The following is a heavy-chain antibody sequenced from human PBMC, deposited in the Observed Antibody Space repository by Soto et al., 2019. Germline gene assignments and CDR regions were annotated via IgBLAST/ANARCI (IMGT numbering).Heavy chain of an antibody. Sequence: WETLSLTCAVSGGSFNSYNWSWVRQTPGKGLEWICYIYFSGSTNYNPSLKSRVLISIDTSRKQFSLKLNSVTAADTAVYYCTRDLDTGDRGYGKSNVWGPGKTATVSS. CDR2: IYFSGST. D-gene: IGHD5-12*01. J-gene: IGHJ3*01. CDR1: GGSFNSYN. CDR3: TRDLDTGDRGYGKSNV. V-gene: IGHV4-59*01.